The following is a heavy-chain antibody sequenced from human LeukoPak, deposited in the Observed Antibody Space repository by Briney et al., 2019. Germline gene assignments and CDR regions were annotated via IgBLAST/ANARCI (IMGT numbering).Heavy chain of an antibody. CDR2: IYYSGST. D-gene: IGHD3-9*01. CDR1: GGSVSISSYY. CDR3: ARDYDILTGYYNPFDY. J-gene: IGHJ4*02. V-gene: IGHV4-39*07. Sequence: SETLSLTCTVSGGSVSISSYYWGWIRQPPGKGLEWIGSIYYSGSTYYNPSLKSRVTISVDTSKNQFSLKLSSVTAADTAVYYCARDYDILTGYYNPFDYWGQGTLVTVSS.